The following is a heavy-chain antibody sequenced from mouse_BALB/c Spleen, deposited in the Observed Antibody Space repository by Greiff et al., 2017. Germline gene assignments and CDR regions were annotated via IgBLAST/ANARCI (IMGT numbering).Heavy chain of an antibody. D-gene: IGHD2-1*01. CDR1: GDSITSGY. Sequence: VQLKESGPSLVKPSQTLSLTCSVTGDSITSGYWNWIRKFPGNKLEYMGYISYSGSTYYNPSLKSRISITRDTSKNQYYLQLNSVTTEDTATYYCARYLYGNYGFFYAMDYWGQGTSVTVSS. J-gene: IGHJ4*01. CDR2: ISYSGST. CDR3: ARYLYGNYGFFYAMDY. V-gene: IGHV3-8*02.